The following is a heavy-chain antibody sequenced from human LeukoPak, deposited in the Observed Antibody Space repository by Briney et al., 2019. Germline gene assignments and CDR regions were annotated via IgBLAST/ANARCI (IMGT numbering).Heavy chain of an antibody. Sequence: GGSLRPSCAASGFTFSSYGMHWVRQAPGKGLEWVAVISYDGSNKYYADSVKGRFTISRDNSKNTLYLQMNSLRAEDTAVYYCAKDQPAAVTYYMDVWGKGTTVTVSS. CDR2: ISYDGSNK. CDR1: GFTFSSYG. D-gene: IGHD6-13*01. V-gene: IGHV3-30*18. CDR3: AKDQPAAVTYYMDV. J-gene: IGHJ6*03.